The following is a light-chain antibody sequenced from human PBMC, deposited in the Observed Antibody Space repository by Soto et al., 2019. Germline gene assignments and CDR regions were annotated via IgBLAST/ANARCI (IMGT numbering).Light chain of an antibody. V-gene: IGKV3-15*01. Sequence: ETVMTQSPATLSVSPGERATLSCRASQSVSGDLAWYQQKPGQAPRLLIFAASTRATSVPARFTGSRSGTEFTLTISSLQSEDFAIYYCQQYNNWPRTCGQGTKVDIK. CDR1: QSVSGD. CDR2: AAS. J-gene: IGKJ1*01. CDR3: QQYNNWPRT.